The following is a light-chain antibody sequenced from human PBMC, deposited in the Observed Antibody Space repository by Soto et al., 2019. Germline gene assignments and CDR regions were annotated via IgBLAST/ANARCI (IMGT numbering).Light chain of an antibody. CDR2: AAS. J-gene: IGKJ1*01. CDR3: QHYDDLPWT. V-gene: IGKV1-33*01. CDR1: KDIKNY. Sequence: DIQMTQSPSSLSASVGDRVTITCQASKDIKNYLNWYQQKPGKAPKLLIYAASILETGVPSRFSGSGSGTYFTFTISSLQPEDIATYYCQHYDDLPWTFGQGTKVAI.